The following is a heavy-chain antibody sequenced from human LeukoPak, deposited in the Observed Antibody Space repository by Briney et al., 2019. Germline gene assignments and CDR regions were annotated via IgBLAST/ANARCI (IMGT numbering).Heavy chain of an antibody. CDR2: IYYSGST. D-gene: IGHD3-22*01. J-gene: IGHJ4*02. CDR1: GGSISSYY. CDR3: ARIVRYYYDSSGYYYSYFDY. Sequence: PSETLSLTCTVSGGSISSYYWSWIRQPPGKGLEWIGYIYYSGSTNYNPSLKSRVTISVDTSKNQFSLKLSSVTAADTAVYYCARIVRYYYDSSGYYYSYFDYWGQGTLVTVSS. V-gene: IGHV4-59*08.